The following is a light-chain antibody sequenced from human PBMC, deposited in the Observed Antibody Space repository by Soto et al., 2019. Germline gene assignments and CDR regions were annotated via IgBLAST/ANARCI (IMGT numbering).Light chain of an antibody. Sequence: DIQMTQSPSSLSASIGDTVTITCQASQDIADYLNWYQQKPGKAPQLLIYDASNLETGVPSRFSGSGSGTDFTFTISSLQPDDVATYYCQQFDKLPVTFGPGTKLDIK. J-gene: IGKJ3*01. V-gene: IGKV1-33*01. CDR3: QQFDKLPVT. CDR2: DAS. CDR1: QDIADY.